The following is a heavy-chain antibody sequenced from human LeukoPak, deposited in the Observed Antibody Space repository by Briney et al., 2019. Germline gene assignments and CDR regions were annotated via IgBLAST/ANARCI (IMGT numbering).Heavy chain of an antibody. CDR1: GFIFSNYA. V-gene: IGHV3-23*01. J-gene: IGHJ6*02. D-gene: IGHD4-17*01. Sequence: GGSLRLSCAASGFIFSNYAMSWVRQAPGEGLEWVSGISGSGDSSYYADSVKGRFTISRDNSGNTLYPQMNSLRAEDTAVYYCAKDLYGFYAMGVWGQGTTVTISS. CDR3: AKDLYGFYAMGV. CDR2: ISGSGDSS.